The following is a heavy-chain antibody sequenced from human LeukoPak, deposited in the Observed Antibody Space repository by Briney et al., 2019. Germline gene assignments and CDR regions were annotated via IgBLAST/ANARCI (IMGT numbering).Heavy chain of an antibody. CDR2: IYSGGSR. D-gene: IGHD5-24*01. CDR3: ARRGRDDYNSWGPFDY. V-gene: IGHV3-53*01. Sequence: GGSLRLSCAASGFTVSTNYMSWVRQAPGKGLEWVSVIYSGGSRYYADYVKGRFTISRDNSKNTLYLQMNSLRAEDTAVYYCARRGRDDYNSWGPFDYWGQGALVTVSS. CDR1: GFTVSTNY. J-gene: IGHJ4*02.